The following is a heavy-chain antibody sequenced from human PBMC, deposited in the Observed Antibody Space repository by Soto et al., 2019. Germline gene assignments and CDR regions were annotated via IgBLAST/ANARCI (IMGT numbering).Heavy chain of an antibody. D-gene: IGHD5-12*01. J-gene: IGHJ6*02. CDR2: IYYSGNT. Sequence: SETLPLTFTVSADSILSGGYYWGWIRQPPGKGLEWIGSIYYSGNTFYNPSLKSRVTISRDTSRNQFSLRLSSVTAADTAVYYCVSRLGYGYAMDVWGQGTTVT. V-gene: IGHV4-39*01. CDR1: ADSILSGGYY. CDR3: VSRLGYGYAMDV.